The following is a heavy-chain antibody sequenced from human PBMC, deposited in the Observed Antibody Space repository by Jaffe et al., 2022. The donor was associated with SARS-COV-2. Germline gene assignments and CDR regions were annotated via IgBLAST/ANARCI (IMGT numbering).Heavy chain of an antibody. CDR2: IRPDGTEK. CDR3: ARGYCSGSRCSRNY. CDR1: GFSFSDYW. Sequence: EVQLVESGGGLVQPGGSLRLSCAASGFSFSDYWMNWVRQAPGKGLEWMAHIRPDGTEKAYVASVKGRFTISRDNAKNSLFLQMNSLRDEDTAVYYCARGYCSGSRCSRNYWGQGTPVIVSS. D-gene: IGHD2-15*01. V-gene: IGHV3-7*01. J-gene: IGHJ4*02.